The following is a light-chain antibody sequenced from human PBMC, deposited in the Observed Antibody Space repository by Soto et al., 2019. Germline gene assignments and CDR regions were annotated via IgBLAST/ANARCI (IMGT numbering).Light chain of an antibody. J-gene: IGLJ1*01. CDR3: SSYTSSSTLEGV. V-gene: IGLV2-14*01. Sequence: QSVLTQPASVSGSPGQSIALSCTGTRSDVGGYNYVAWYQQHPGKAPKLMIYDVSNRRSGVSNRFSGSKSGNTASLTISGLQAEDEADYYCSSYTSSSTLEGVFGTGTKVNRP. CDR1: RSDVGGYNY. CDR2: DVS.